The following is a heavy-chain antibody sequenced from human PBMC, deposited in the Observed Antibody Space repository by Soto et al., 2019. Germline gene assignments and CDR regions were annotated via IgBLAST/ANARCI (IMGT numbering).Heavy chain of an antibody. Sequence: QVQLVQSGAEVKKPGSSVKVSCKASGGTFSSYAISWVRQAPGQGLEWMGGIIPIFGTAIYAQKFQGRVTITAKESTTTANKELSSLRSEDTAVYYCAGQMVVTGTYENYCGIDVWGQGTTVTVSS. CDR1: GGTFSSYA. J-gene: IGHJ6*02. V-gene: IGHV1-69*12. CDR3: AGQMVVTGTYENYCGIDV. CDR2: IIPIFGTA. D-gene: IGHD1-7*01.